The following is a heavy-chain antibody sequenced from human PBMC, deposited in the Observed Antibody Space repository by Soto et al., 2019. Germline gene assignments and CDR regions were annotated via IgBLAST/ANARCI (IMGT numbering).Heavy chain of an antibody. Sequence: EVQLVESGGGLVKPGGSLRLSCAASGFTFSSYSMNWVRQAPGKGLEWVSSISSSSSYIYYADSVKGRFTISRDNAKNSLYLQMNSLRAEDTAVYYSAREVDTVTTPFDIWGQGTMVTVSS. D-gene: IGHD4-17*01. V-gene: IGHV3-21*01. CDR1: GFTFSSYS. CDR2: ISSSSSYI. CDR3: AREVDTVTTPFDI. J-gene: IGHJ3*02.